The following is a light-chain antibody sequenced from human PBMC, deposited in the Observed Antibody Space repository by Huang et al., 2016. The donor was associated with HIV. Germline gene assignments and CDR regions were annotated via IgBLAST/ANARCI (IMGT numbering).Light chain of an antibody. J-gene: IGKJ2*01. Sequence: EIVLTQSPATLSLSPGESATLSCRTSQSVFSYLAWYQQRPGQAPRLLIYDASNRATGVSAMFSGSGSGTDFALTISSLESEDFAVYYCQQRSAWPRTFGQGTKLEI. CDR1: QSVFSY. CDR2: DAS. V-gene: IGKV3-11*01. CDR3: QQRSAWPRT.